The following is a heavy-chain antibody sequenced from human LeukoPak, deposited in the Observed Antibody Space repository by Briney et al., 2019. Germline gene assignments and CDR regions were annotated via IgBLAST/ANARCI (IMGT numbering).Heavy chain of an antibody. Sequence: SETLSLTCAVYGGSFSGYYWSWIRQPPGKGLEWIGEINHSGSTNYSPSLKSRVTTSVDTSKNQFSLKLTSMTAADTAVYYCAAMTMATPLVFPYWGQGTLVTVSS. CDR1: GGSFSGYY. D-gene: IGHD4/OR15-4a*01. CDR3: AAMTMATPLVFPY. V-gene: IGHV4-34*01. CDR2: INHSGST. J-gene: IGHJ4*02.